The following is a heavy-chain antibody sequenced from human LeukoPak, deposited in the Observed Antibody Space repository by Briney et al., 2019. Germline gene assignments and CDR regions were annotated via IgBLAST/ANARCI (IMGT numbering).Heavy chain of an antibody. D-gene: IGHD2-2*01. J-gene: IGHJ4*02. Sequence: ASVKVSCKASGYTFTGYYMHWVRQAPGQGLEWMGWINPNSGGTNYAQKFQGRVTMTRDTSISTAYMELSRLRSDDTAVYYGARDWRGTSCFDYWGQGTLVTVSS. CDR3: ARDWRGTSCFDY. V-gene: IGHV1-2*02. CDR2: INPNSGGT. CDR1: GYTFTGYY.